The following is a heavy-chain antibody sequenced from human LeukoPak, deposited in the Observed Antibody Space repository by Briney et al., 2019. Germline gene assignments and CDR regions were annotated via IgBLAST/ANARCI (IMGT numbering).Heavy chain of an antibody. CDR3: AKVVVPAATPSPPHYYYGMDV. Sequence: GGSLRLSCAASGFTFSSYAMSWVRQAPGKGLEWVSAISGSGGSTYYADSVKGRFTISRDNSKNTLYLQMNSLRAEDTAVYYCAKVVVPAATPSPPHYYYGMDVWGQGTTVTVSS. CDR2: ISGSGGST. J-gene: IGHJ6*02. CDR1: GFTFSSYA. V-gene: IGHV3-23*01. D-gene: IGHD2-2*01.